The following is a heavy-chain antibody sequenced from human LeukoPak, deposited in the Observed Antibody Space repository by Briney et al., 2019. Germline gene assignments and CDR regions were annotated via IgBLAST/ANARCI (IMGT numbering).Heavy chain of an antibody. V-gene: IGHV1-2*02. CDR3: ASKGAGHCYDASCMGSFDL. CDR2: INPNTGDT. Sequence: GASVKVSCKASGYPFIDYYLHWVRQAPGQGLEWMGCINPNTGDTNSAQNFQGRVIMTRDTSITTAYTELSRLKSDDTALYYCASKGAGHCYDASCMGSFDLWGQGTTVAVSS. CDR1: GYPFIDYY. D-gene: IGHD2-15*01. J-gene: IGHJ3*01.